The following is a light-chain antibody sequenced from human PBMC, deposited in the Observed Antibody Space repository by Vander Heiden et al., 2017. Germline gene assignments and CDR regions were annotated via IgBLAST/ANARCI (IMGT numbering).Light chain of an antibody. J-gene: IGKJ1*01. CDR3: RQALPTPRT. V-gene: IGKV2-28*01. CDR1: QSLLHSNGYNC. Sequence: DIVMTQSPLSLPVTPGEPASISCRSSQSLLHSNGYNCLDWYLQKPGQSPQLLIYLGSNRASGVPDRFSASGSGTDFTLRISRVEAEAVGVYYCRQALPTPRTFGQGTKVELK. CDR2: LGS.